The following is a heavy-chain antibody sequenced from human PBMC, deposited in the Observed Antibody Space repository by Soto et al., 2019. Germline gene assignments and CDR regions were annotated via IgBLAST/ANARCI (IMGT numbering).Heavy chain of an antibody. CDR1: GFTFSSYG. D-gene: IGHD3-22*01. V-gene: IGHV3-33*01. J-gene: IGHJ6*02. Sequence: QVQLVESGGGVVQPGRSLRLSCAASGFTFSSYGMHWVRQAPGKGLEWVAVIWYDGSNKYYADSVKGRFTISRDNSMNTLYLQMNRLRAEDTAVYYCARDLGYDSSGGMDVWGQGTTVTVSS. CDR3: ARDLGYDSSGGMDV. CDR2: IWYDGSNK.